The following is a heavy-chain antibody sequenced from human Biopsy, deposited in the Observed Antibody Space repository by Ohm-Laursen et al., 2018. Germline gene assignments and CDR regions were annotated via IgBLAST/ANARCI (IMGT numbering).Heavy chain of an antibody. CDR1: GGSISSRNHY. V-gene: IGHV4-39*01. CDR2: VYYSGST. D-gene: IGHD3-3*01. J-gene: IGHJ4*02. Sequence: TLSLTCSVSGGSISSRNHYWGWLRQPPGKGLEWIGHVYYSGSTFYNSSLESRVNVSVDTSKNQFHLRLTSMSASDTAVYYCARHSLDDFWSGAHYYFDYWGLGTLVTVSS. CDR3: ARHSLDDFWSGAHYYFDY.